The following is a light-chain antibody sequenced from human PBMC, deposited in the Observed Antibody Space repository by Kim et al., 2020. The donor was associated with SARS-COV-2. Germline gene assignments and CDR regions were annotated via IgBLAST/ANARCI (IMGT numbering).Light chain of an antibody. V-gene: IGLV3-1*01. CDR3: QAWDRNTVV. CDR2: QDT. J-gene: IGLJ2*01. Sequence: VSPGQTASITCYGDKLGHKYTSWYQQKPGQSPVLVMYQDTKRPSGIPERFSGSNSGNTATLVISGTQALDEADYYCQAWDRNTVVFGGGTQLTVL. CDR1: KLGHKY.